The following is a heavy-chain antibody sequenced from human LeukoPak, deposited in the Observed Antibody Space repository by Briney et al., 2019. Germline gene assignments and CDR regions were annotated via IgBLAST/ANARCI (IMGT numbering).Heavy chain of an antibody. CDR2: IYYSGST. CDR3: ARQAPYDFAEAFDI. J-gene: IGHJ3*02. Sequence: SETLSLTCTVSGGSISSSSYYWGWIRQPPGKGLEWIGSIYYSGSTYYNPSLKSRVTISVDTSKNQFSLKLSSVTAADTAVYYCARQAPYDFAEAFDIWGQGAMVTVSS. D-gene: IGHD3-3*01. CDR1: GGSISSSSYY. V-gene: IGHV4-39*01.